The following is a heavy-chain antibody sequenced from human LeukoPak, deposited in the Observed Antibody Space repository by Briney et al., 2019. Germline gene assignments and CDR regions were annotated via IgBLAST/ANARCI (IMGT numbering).Heavy chain of an antibody. Sequence: GASVKVSCKASGYTFTSYYMHWVRQAPGQGLEWMGIINPSGGSTSYAQKFQGRVTMTRDTSTSTVYMELSSLRSEDTAVYYCAREVEASGYSSSWYPVASALYYYYGMDVWGQGTTVTVSS. V-gene: IGHV1-46*01. CDR3: AREVEASGYSSSWYPVASALYYYYGMDV. J-gene: IGHJ6*02. D-gene: IGHD6-13*01. CDR1: GYTFTSYY. CDR2: INPSGGST.